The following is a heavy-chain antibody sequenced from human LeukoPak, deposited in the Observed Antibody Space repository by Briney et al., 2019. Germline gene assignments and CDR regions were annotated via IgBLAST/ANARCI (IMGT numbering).Heavy chain of an antibody. D-gene: IGHD1-1*01. J-gene: IGHJ4*02. CDR2: INNDGTAT. CDR3: AREILEPGKTHEY. V-gene: IGHV3-74*01. Sequence: PGGSLGLSCAASGFTFSAYWMHWVRQVPGKGLVWVSRINNDGTATFFADSVKGRFTISRDNAKNTLYLQMDSLRAEDTAMYYCAREILEPGKTHEYWGQGTLVTVSS. CDR1: GFTFSAYW.